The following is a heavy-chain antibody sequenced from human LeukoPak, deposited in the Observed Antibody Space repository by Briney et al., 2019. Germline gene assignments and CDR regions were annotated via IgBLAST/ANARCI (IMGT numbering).Heavy chain of an antibody. J-gene: IGHJ4*02. D-gene: IGHD6-19*01. CDR1: GFTFDDYA. Sequence: GRSLRLSCAASGFTFDDYAMHWVRQAPGKGLEWVSGISGSGGSTYYADSVKGRFTVSRDQSKNTLYLQLNSLRAEDTAVYYCAKSHLAVAGTMWGRPIGFDYWSQGTLVTVSS. V-gene: IGHV3-23*01. CDR2: ISGSGGST. CDR3: AKSHLAVAGTMWGRPIGFDY.